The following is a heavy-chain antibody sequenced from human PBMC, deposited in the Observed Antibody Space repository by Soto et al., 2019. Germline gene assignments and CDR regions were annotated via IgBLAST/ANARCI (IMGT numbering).Heavy chain of an antibody. Sequence: EVQLVESGGGLVQPGGSLRLSCSGSGFIFSIYAIHWVRQAPGKGLEYVSFISIEGSRTHSADSVKGRFTISRDNSKNTGYLQVSSLRPEETAVYYCVKGEYYYDGSAFYPFDYWGQVSMVAVSS. J-gene: IGHJ4*02. D-gene: IGHD3-22*01. CDR1: GFIFSIYA. CDR3: VKGEYYYDGSAFYPFDY. CDR2: ISIEGSRT. V-gene: IGHV3-64D*06.